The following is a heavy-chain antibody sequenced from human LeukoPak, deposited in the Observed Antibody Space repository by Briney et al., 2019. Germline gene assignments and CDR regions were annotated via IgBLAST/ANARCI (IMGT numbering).Heavy chain of an antibody. D-gene: IGHD3-10*01. CDR3: ARGSVTMVRGDPTANDY. Sequence: GASVKVSCKASGYTFTGYYIHWVRQAPGQGLEWMGWINPNSGGTNYAQKFQGRVTMTRDTSISTVYMELSRLRSDDTAVYYCARGSVTMVRGDPTANDYWGQGTLVIVPP. CDR1: GYTFTGYY. CDR2: INPNSGGT. J-gene: IGHJ4*02. V-gene: IGHV1-2*02.